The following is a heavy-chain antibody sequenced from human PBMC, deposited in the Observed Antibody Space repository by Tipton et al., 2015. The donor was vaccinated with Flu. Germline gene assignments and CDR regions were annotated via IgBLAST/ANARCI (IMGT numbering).Heavy chain of an antibody. D-gene: IGHD3-10*01. Sequence: TLSLTCMVSGDSIRSNYYWAWIRQPPGRGLEWIGNIDRYGNTYRNSSLKSRVTISVDTSRNHFSLKVTSVTAADTAVYYCARRDFSNYVSDPKNWFDSWGHGTLVTVSS. CDR1: GDSIRSNYY. V-gene: IGHV4-38-2*02. J-gene: IGHJ5*01. CDR2: IDRYGNT. CDR3: ARRDFSNYVSDPKNWFDS.